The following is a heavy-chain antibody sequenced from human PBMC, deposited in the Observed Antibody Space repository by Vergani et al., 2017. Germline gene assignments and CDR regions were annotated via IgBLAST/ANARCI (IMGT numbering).Heavy chain of an antibody. CDR3: ARERRSIAARAVDKYFDL. D-gene: IGHD6-6*01. Sequence: QVQLVQSGAEVKKPGASVKVSCKASGYTFTSYGISWVRQAPGQGLEWMGWISAYNGNTNYAQKLQGRVTMTTYTSTSTAYMKLRSLRSDDTAVYYSARERRSIAARAVDKYFDLWGRGTLVTVSS. CDR2: ISAYNGNT. CDR1: GYTFTSYG. V-gene: IGHV1-18*01. J-gene: IGHJ2*01.